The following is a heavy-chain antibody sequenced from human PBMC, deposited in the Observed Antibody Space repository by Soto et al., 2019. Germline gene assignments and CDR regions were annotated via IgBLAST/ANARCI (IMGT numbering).Heavy chain of an antibody. CDR2: ISGSGGST. CDR3: AKVHPSVWSGYYGPIYFDY. Sequence: EVQLLESGGGLVQPGGSLRLSCAASGFTFSSYAMSWVRQAPGKGLEWVSAISGSGGSTYYADSVKGRFTISRDNSKNTLYLQMNSLRAEDTAVYYCAKVHPSVWSGYYGPIYFDYWGQGTLVTVSS. J-gene: IGHJ4*02. CDR1: GFTFSSYA. D-gene: IGHD3-3*01. V-gene: IGHV3-23*01.